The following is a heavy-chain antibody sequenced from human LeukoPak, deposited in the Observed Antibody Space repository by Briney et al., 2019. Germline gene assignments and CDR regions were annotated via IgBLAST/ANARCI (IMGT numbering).Heavy chain of an antibody. Sequence: GGSLRLSCSASGFTFGSYDMYWVRQAPGKGLEWVAVISYDGSNKYYADSVKGRFTISRDNSKNTLYLQMNSLRAEDTAVYYCARAIAAAGGSHWGQGTLVTVSS. CDR3: ARAIAAAGGSH. D-gene: IGHD6-13*01. CDR2: ISYDGSNK. CDR1: GFTFGSYD. V-gene: IGHV3-30-3*01. J-gene: IGHJ4*02.